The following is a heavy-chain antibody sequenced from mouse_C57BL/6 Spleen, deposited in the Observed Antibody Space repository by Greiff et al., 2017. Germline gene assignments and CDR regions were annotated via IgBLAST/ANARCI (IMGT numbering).Heavy chain of an antibody. J-gene: IGHJ2*01. V-gene: IGHV7-3*01. Sequence: DVHLVESGGGLVQPGGSLSLSCAASGFTFTDYYMSWVRQPPGKALEWLGFIRNKANGYTTEYSASVKGRFTISRDNFQSILYLQMNALRAEDRATYYCARYRTPPYRAFDYWGQGTTLTVSS. CDR3: ARYRTPPYRAFDY. CDR2: IRNKANGYTT. D-gene: IGHD3-1*01. CDR1: GFTFTDYY.